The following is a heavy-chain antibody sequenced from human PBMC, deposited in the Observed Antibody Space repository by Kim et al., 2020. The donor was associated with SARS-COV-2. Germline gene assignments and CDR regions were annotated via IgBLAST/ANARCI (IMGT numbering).Heavy chain of an antibody. CDR1: GGSISSSSYY. CDR2: IYYSGST. J-gene: IGHJ5*02. Sequence: SETLSLTCTVSGGSISSSSYYWGWIRQPPGKGLEWIGSIYYSGSTYYNPSLKSRVTISVDTSKNQFSLKLSSVTAADTAVYYCARLPYDFWSGYYQNWFDPWGQGTLVTVSS. CDR3: ARLPYDFWSGYYQNWFDP. V-gene: IGHV4-39*01. D-gene: IGHD3-3*01.